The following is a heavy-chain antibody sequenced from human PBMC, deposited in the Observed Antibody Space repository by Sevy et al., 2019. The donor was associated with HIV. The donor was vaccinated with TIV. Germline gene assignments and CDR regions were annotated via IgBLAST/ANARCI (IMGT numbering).Heavy chain of an antibody. D-gene: IGHD2-15*01. Sequence: SETLSLTCTVSGGSISSADYYWSWIRQPPGKGLEWIGYIYYSGSTYYNPSLKSRVTISVDTPKNQFSLKLSSVTAADTAMYYCARRNGGRFDYWGQGTLVTVSS. CDR3: ARRNGGRFDY. CDR1: GGSISSADYY. V-gene: IGHV4-30-4*01. CDR2: IYYSGST. J-gene: IGHJ4*02.